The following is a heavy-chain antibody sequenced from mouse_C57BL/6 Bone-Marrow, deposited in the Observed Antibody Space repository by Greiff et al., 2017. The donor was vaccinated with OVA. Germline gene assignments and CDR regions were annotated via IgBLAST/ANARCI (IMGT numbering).Heavy chain of an antibody. CDR1: GFNIKDDY. V-gene: IGHV14-4*01. CDR3: TTYRY. Sequence: VQLQQSGAELVRPGASVKLSCTASGFNIKDDYMHWVKERPVQGLEWIGWIDPENGDTEYASKFQGKATITADTSSKTVYLHLSSLTSEDTAVYYCTTYRYWGQGTTLTVSS. CDR2: IDPENGDT. J-gene: IGHJ2*01.